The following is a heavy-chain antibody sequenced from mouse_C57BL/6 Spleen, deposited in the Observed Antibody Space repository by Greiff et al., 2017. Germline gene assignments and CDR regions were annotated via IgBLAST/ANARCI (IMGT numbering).Heavy chain of an antibody. D-gene: IGHD2-12*01. CDR2: IHPNSGST. V-gene: IGHV1-64*01. CDR1: GYTFTSYW. CDR3: ARKLRRSYAMDY. Sequence: VQLQQPGAELVKPGASVKLSCKASGYTFTSYWMHWVKQRPGQGLEWIGMIHPNSGSTNYNEKFKSKATLTVDKSSSTAYMQLSSLTSEDSAVYYCARKLRRSYAMDYWGQGTSVTVSS. J-gene: IGHJ4*01.